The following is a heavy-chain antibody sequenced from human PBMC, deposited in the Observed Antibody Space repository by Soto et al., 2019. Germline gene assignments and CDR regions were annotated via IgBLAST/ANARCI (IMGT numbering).Heavy chain of an antibody. J-gene: IGHJ3*02. CDR2: ISSSSSYI. CDR1: GFTFSSYS. CDR3: ARSMAAGAFDI. V-gene: IGHV3-21*01. Sequence: GGSLRLSCAASGFTFSSYSMNWVRQAPGKGLEWVSSISSSSSYIYYADSVKGRFTISRDNAKNSLYLQMNSLRAEDTAVYYCARSMAAGAFDIWGQGTMVTVSS.